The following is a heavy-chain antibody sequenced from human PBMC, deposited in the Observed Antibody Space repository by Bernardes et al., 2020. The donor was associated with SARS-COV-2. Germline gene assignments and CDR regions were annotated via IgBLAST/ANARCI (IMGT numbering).Heavy chain of an antibody. Sequence: GGSLRLSCAASGFTVSSNYMSWVRQAPGKGLEWVSAIYSGGSTYYADSVTGRFTISRDNSKNTLYLQMNSLRAEDTAVYYCAREASSGWYEGFDPWGQGTLVTVSS. CDR2: IYSGGST. D-gene: IGHD6-19*01. CDR1: GFTVSSNY. CDR3: AREASSGWYEGFDP. V-gene: IGHV3-53*01. J-gene: IGHJ5*02.